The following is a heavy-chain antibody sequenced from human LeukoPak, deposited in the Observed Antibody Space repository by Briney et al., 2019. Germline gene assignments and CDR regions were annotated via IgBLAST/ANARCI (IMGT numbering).Heavy chain of an antibody. CDR1: GFTFRGYG. J-gene: IGHJ1*01. V-gene: IGHV3-64*01. CDR2: ISSNGGRT. CDR3: ATYYYDSGGFPFHH. D-gene: IGHD3-22*01. Sequence: GGSLRLSCAASGFTFRGYGTHWVRQAPGKGLEYVSAISSNGGRTYYANSVKGRFTISRDNSRNTLYLQMGSLRAEDMAVYYCATYYYDSGGFPFHHWGQGTLVTVSS.